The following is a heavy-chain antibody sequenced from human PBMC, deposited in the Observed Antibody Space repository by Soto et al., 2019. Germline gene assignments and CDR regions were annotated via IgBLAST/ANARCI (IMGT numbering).Heavy chain of an antibody. Sequence: QVQLVQSGAEMKKPGSSEKVSCQSSGGTFNTYAMNWVRQAPGQGPEWMGDISPMFGAANYAPKFQGRVTITADESTGTSYMQLSSLTSEDTALYFCAREVQVRTPAFVYWGQGTLVTVSS. CDR3: AREVQVRTPAFVY. CDR1: GGTFNTYA. CDR2: ISPMFGAA. J-gene: IGHJ4*02. D-gene: IGHD3-10*01. V-gene: IGHV1-69*19.